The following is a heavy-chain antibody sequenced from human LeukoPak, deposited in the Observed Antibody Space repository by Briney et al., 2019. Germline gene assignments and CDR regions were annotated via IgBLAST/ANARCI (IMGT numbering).Heavy chain of an antibody. CDR1: GDSISTYH. V-gene: IGHV4-59*01. CDR2: MQSTGNS. CDR3: ARDKRHSYGRYFDP. Sequence: PSETLSLTCTVSGDSISTYHWNWIRKPPGKGLEWIGYMQSTGNSNYNPSLKNRVNIFVDMSKNHFVLNLRSVTAADTAVYYCARDKRHSYGRYFDPWGQGMRVPVSS. J-gene: IGHJ4*02. D-gene: IGHD5-18*01.